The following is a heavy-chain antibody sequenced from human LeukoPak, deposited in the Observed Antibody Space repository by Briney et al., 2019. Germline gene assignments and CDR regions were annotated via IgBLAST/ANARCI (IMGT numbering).Heavy chain of an antibody. CDR1: GGSISSGAYS. CDR2: ST. CDR3: AREDSSWSSFDS. J-gene: IGHJ4*02. D-gene: IGHD6-13*01. V-gene: IGHV4-30-2*01. Sequence: SETLSLTCAVSGGSISSGAYSWSWIRQPPGKGLEWIGSTYYNPSLKSRVTISVDRSKNQFYLKLSSVTAADTAVDYCAREDSSWSSFDSWGQGTLVTVSS.